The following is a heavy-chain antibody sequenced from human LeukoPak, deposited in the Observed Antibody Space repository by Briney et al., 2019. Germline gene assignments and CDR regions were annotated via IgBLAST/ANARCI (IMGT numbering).Heavy chain of an antibody. CDR2: IWYDGSNK. J-gene: IGHJ4*02. V-gene: IGHV3-33*01. D-gene: IGHD1-14*01. CDR3: ATETNGRHYDY. Sequence: GGSLRLSRAASGFTFSSYGMHWVRQAPGKGLEWVAVIWYDGSNKYYADSVKGRFTISRDNSKNTLYLQMNSLRAEDTAVYYCATETNGRHYDYWGQGTLLTVSS. CDR1: GFTFSSYG.